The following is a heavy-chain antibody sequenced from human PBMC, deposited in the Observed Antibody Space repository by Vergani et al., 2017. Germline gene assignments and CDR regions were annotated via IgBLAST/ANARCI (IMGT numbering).Heavy chain of an antibody. D-gene: IGHD3-22*01. Sequence: EVQLVESGGGLVKPGGSLRLSCAASGFTFSSYSMNCVRQAPGKGLEWVSYISSSSSTIYYADPVKGRFTIYRDNAKNSLYLQMNSLRAEDTAVYYCARDYYDSITNPFDIWGQGTMVTVSS. V-gene: IGHV3-48*01. J-gene: IGHJ3*02. CDR3: ARDYYDSITNPFDI. CDR2: ISSSSSTI. CDR1: GFTFSSYS.